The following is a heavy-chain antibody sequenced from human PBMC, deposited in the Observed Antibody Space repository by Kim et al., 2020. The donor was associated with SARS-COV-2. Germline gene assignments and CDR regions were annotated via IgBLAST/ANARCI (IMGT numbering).Heavy chain of an antibody. J-gene: IGHJ5*02. Sequence: GGSLRLSCAASGFIVTNHYLTWVRQAPGKGLEWLSMIQIDGTTYYADSVRGRFTISRDTSENTLYLQMNNLRAEDTAIYFCRRGHWGDTPSWGQGTRVTISS. V-gene: IGHV3-53*01. CDR1: GFIVTNHY. CDR3: RRGHWGDTPS. CDR2: IQIDGTT. D-gene: IGHD7-27*01.